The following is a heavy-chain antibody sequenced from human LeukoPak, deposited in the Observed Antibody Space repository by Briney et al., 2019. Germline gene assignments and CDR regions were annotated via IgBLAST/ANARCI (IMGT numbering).Heavy chain of an antibody. V-gene: IGHV1-69*06. Sequence: SVKVSCKASGGTFSSYAISWVRQAPGQGLEWMGGIIPIFGTANYAQKFQGRVTITADKSTSTAYMELRSLRSDDTAVYYCARDWRVMGVDSGSYYNIGDYWGQGTLVTVSS. CDR2: IIPIFGTA. CDR1: GGTFSSYA. D-gene: IGHD3-10*01. J-gene: IGHJ4*02. CDR3: ARDWRVMGVDSGSYYNIGDY.